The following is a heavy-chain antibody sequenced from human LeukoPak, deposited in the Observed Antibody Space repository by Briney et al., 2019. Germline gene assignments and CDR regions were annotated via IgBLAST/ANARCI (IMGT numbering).Heavy chain of an antibody. CDR3: VAVEREYFDTSGYFDY. CDR2: FDPEDGRI. D-gene: IGHD3-22*01. Sequence: ASVKVSCKVSGYTLSEYAINWVRQAPGKGLEWMGGFDPEDGRIIYAQRFQDRVTMTEDTSTDRAYMELSSLRSEDTAMYYCVAVEREYFDTSGYFDYWGQGTLVTVSS. CDR1: GYTLSEYA. V-gene: IGHV1-24*01. J-gene: IGHJ4*02.